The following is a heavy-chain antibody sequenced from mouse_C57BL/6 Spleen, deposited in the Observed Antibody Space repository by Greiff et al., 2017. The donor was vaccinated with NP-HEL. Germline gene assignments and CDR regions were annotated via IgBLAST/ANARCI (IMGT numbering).Heavy chain of an antibody. CDR2: IYPSDSET. V-gene: IGHV1-61*01. CDR1: GYTFTSYW. CDR3: ARYGDGYYFFDY. D-gene: IGHD2-3*01. Sequence: VQLQQPGAELVRPGSSVKLSCKASGYTFTSYWMDWVKQRPGQGLEWIGNIYPSDSETHYNQKFKDKATLTVDKSSSTAYMQLSSLTSEDSAVYYCARYGDGYYFFDYWGQGTTLTVSS. J-gene: IGHJ2*01.